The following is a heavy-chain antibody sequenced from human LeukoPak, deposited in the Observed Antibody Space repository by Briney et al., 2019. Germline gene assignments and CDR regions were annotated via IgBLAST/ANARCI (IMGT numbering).Heavy chain of an antibody. D-gene: IGHD1-7*01. Sequence: ASVNVSCKASGYTFSDYGINWVRQAPGQGLEWMGWISGHNGHTNYAQRFQARVTMTTDTSTSTAYMELRSLRSDDTAVYFCARFPQPGTTSFFYHYMDVWGKGTTVTVSS. J-gene: IGHJ6*03. CDR2: ISGHNGHT. V-gene: IGHV1-18*04. CDR3: ARFPQPGTTSFFYHYMDV. CDR1: GYTFSDYG.